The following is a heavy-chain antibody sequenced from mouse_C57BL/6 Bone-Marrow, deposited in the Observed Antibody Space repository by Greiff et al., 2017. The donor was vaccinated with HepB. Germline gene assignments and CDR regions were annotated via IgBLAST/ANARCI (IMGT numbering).Heavy chain of an antibody. CDR2: INPNYGTT. J-gene: IGHJ1*03. Sequence: VQLQQSGPELVKPGASVKISCKASGYSFTDYNMHWVKQSNGKSLEWIGVINPNYGTTSYNQKFKGKATLTVDNSSSTAYMQLNSLTSEDSAVYYCAVKPMYDLYCYVDDWGTGTTVTVSS. V-gene: IGHV1-39*01. D-gene: IGHD2-10*02. CDR3: AVKPMYDLYCYVDD. CDR1: GYSFTDYN.